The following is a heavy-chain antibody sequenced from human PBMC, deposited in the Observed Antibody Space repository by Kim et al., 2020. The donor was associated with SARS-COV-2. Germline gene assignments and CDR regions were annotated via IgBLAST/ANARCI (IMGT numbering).Heavy chain of an antibody. D-gene: IGHD3-16*02. CDR3: TTLPTGAVQLSLLDY. J-gene: IGHJ4*02. CDR2: IKSKADGETT. Sequence: GGSLRLSCAASGFSFNYAWMTWVRQAPGKGLEWVARIKSKADGETTADAAPVKGRFTISRDDSENTLFLQMNSLKTEDTAVYYCTTLPTGAVQLSLLDYWGQASLVTLSS. CDR1: GFSFNYAW. V-gene: IGHV3-15*01.